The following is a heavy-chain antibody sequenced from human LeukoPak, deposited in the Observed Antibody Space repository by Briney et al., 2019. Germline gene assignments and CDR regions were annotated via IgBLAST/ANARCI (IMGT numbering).Heavy chain of an antibody. CDR1: GSSFTIYW. CDR2: IYPGDSDT. D-gene: IGHD2-15*01. CDR3: ARHDCSGTSCHFDY. Sequence: GESLQISCEGSGSSFTIYWIGWGRPLPGKGLEWMGIIYPGDSDTKYSPSFQGQVTISVDKSISTAYLQWSSLKASDTALYYCARHDCSGTSCHFDYWGQGTLVTVSS. J-gene: IGHJ4*02. V-gene: IGHV5-51*01.